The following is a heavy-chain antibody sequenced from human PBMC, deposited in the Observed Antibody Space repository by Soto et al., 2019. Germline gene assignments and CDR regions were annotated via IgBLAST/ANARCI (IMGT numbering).Heavy chain of an antibody. CDR1: GYSISSGYY. V-gene: IGHV4-38-2*02. J-gene: IGHJ6*02. CDR2: IYHSGST. D-gene: IGHD3-10*01. Sequence: KTSETLSLTCAVSGYSISSGYYWGWIRQPPGKGLEWIGSIYHSGSTYYNPSLKSRVNISVDTSKNQFSLKLSSVTAGNTAVYYRAGDRPPYYYGSGSGMAVWGQGTTVTVSS. CDR3: AGDRPPYYYGSGSGMAV.